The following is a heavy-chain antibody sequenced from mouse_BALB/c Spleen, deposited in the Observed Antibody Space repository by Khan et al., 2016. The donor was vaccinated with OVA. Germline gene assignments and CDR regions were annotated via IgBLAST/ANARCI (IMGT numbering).Heavy chain of an antibody. J-gene: IGHJ3*01. Sequence: QVQLQQSGPELVRPGASVKMSCKASGYTFTSFWIHWVKQRPGQGLEWIGMIDPSKSETRLNQKFKDKATLNVDKSSNTAYLQISRVTSADSTVYYCARGGYGSPFAYWGQGTLVTVSA. CDR1: GYTFTSFW. CDR3: ARGGYGSPFAY. D-gene: IGHD1-1*01. V-gene: IGHV1S127*01. CDR2: IDPSKSET.